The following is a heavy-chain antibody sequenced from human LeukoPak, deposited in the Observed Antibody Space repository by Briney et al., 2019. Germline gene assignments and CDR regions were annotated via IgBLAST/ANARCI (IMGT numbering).Heavy chain of an antibody. CDR2: MCDTSGCT. V-gene: IGHV3-23*01. D-gene: IGHD3-22*01. CDR1: VFTFYMYA. J-gene: IGHJ5*01. CDR3: AKDRPNFHENSGHYYRRDGDS. Sequence: PGGSLTLPCQASVFTFYMYAMSWVRQAPGKGLEGVASMCDTSGCTFYPDSVKGRFTISRDNSKNVLYLRMNSLTAEDTAIYYCAKDRPNFHENSGHYYRRDGDSWGQGTLVTVSS.